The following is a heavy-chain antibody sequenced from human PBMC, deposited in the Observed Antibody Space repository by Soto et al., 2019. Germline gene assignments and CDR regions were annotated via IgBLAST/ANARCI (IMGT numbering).Heavy chain of an antibody. CDR2: IDYSGTT. V-gene: IGHV4-30-4*01. CDR3: VRDGPYYYGMDV. CDR1: GDSISNSDYH. J-gene: IGHJ6*02. Sequence: SETLSLTCTVSGDSISNSDYHWNWIRQSTGKGLEWIASIDYSGTTYYNPSLKSRVIISTDTSKNLFSLKLRSVTAADTALYFCVRDGPYYYGMDVWGQGTTVTVSS.